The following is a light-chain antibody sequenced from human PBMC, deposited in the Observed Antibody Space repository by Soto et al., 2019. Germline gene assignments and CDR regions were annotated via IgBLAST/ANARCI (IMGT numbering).Light chain of an antibody. V-gene: IGLV2-14*01. CDR2: DVS. Sequence: QSVLTKPVSVSGSPGQSIPISCTGTSSDVGGYNYVSWYQQHPGKAPKLMIYDVSNRPSGVSNRFSGSKSGNTASLTISGLQAEDEADYYCSSYTSSSTPYVFGTGTNVTVL. J-gene: IGLJ1*01. CDR1: SSDVGGYNY. CDR3: SSYTSSSTPYV.